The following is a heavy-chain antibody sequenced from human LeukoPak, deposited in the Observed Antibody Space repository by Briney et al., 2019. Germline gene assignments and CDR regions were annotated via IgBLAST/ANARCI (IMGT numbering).Heavy chain of an antibody. J-gene: IGHJ4*02. CDR1: GYTFTRYY. Sequence: ASVPVPCQASGYTFTRYYMHRVRQAPGQRLEGMGWINPNSGGTNYAQKFQGRVTMTRDTSISTAYMELSRLRSDDTAVYYCARGRIQLWLPDYWGQGTLVTVSS. V-gene: IGHV1-2*02. CDR3: ARGRIQLWLPDY. D-gene: IGHD5-18*01. CDR2: INPNSGGT.